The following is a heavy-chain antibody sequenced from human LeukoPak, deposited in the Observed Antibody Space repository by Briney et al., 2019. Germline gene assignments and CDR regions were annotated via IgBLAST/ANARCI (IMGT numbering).Heavy chain of an antibody. CDR1: SYSFTSGHY. CDR2: TGSA. J-gene: IGHJ5*02. CDR3: ARKALPGNWFDP. Sequence: SETLSLTCSVSSYSFTSGHYWGWIRQPPGKGLEWIANTGSAHYNPSLKSRVTISVDTSKNQFSLNLSSVTAADTAVYYCARKALPGNWFDPWGQGTLVTVSS. V-gene: IGHV4-38-2*01.